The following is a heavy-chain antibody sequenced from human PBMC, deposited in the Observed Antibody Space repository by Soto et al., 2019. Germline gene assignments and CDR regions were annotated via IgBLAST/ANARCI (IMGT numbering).Heavy chain of an antibody. J-gene: IGHJ3*02. CDR2: IYPGDSDT. CDR3: ARLRNYYDSSGYYGDAFDI. Sequence: GESLKISCKGSGYSFTSYWIGWVRQRPGKGLEWMGIIYPGDSDTRYSPSFQGQVTISADKSISTAYLQWSSLKASDTAMYYCARLRNYYDSSGYYGDAFDIWGEGTMVTVSS. D-gene: IGHD3-22*01. CDR1: GYSFTSYW. V-gene: IGHV5-51*01.